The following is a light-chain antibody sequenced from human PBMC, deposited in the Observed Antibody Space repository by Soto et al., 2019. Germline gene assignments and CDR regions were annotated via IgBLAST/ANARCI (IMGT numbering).Light chain of an antibody. CDR1: QSISIW. J-gene: IGKJ2*01. Sequence: DIQMTQSPSTLSASVGDRVNITCRASQSISIWLAWYQQKPGKAPTLPIYDVYSLESAVPSMFSASGSGTEFPLTISSLQPDDFATYYCQQYNSYPYTCGQGTKLEIK. CDR2: DVY. CDR3: QQYNSYPYT. V-gene: IGKV1-5*01.